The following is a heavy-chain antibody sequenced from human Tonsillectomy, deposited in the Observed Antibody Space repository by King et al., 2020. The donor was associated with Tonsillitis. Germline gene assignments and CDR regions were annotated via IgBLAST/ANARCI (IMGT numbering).Heavy chain of an antibody. CDR3: AHVTISGVHYS. V-gene: IGHV2-5*01. Sequence: ITLKESGPTLVIPTQTLALTCTFSGLSLSSSGVGVGWVRQPPGKALEWLTVIYWNDDKHYSPSLKSRLPITKDTAKNQVVLIMTNLYPIDTGTYYCAHVTISGVHYSWGQGTLVTVSS. CDR2: IYWNDDK. J-gene: IGHJ4*02. CDR1: GLSLSSSGVG. D-gene: IGHD3-3*01.